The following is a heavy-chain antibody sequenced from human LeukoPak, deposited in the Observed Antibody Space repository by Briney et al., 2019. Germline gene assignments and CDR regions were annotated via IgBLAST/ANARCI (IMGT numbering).Heavy chain of an antibody. CDR3: ARGSTYDESSGQVPFDY. CDR2: ISGSSGII. Sequence: GGSLRLSCAASGFTFNTYTMNWVRQAPGKGLEWVSYISGSSGIIDYADSVRGRFTISRDNAKNSLYLQMNSLRAEDTAVYYCARGSTYDESSGQVPFDYWGQGTLVTVSS. V-gene: IGHV3-48*01. J-gene: IGHJ4*02. D-gene: IGHD3-22*01. CDR1: GFTFNTYT.